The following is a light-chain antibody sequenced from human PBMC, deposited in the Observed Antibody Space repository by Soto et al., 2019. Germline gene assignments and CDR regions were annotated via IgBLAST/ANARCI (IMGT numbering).Light chain of an antibody. CDR1: QSVRNN. J-gene: IGKJ1*01. V-gene: IGKV3-15*01. Sequence: ETVLTQSPATLSVSPGERATLSCRASQSVRNNLAWYQQRPGQAPRLLISGASTRATGIPARFSGSGSGTEFTLTLSSLQSEDLAIYYCQQYNDWPPWTFGQGTKVEIK. CDR3: QQYNDWPPWT. CDR2: GAS.